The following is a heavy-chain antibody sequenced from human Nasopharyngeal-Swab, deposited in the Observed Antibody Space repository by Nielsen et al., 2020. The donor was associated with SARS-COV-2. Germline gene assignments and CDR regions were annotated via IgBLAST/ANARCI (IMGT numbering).Heavy chain of an antibody. CDR2: ISSSSSYT. D-gene: IGHD6-6*01. CDR1: GFTFSDYY. J-gene: IGHJ6*02. Sequence: GESLKISCAASGFTFSDYYMSWIRQAPGKGLEWVSYISSSSSYTTYADSVKGRFTISRDNAKNSLYLQMNSLRAEDTAVYYCARLYSSSSYYYYGMDVWGQGTTVTVSS. V-gene: IGHV3-11*06. CDR3: ARLYSSSSYYYYGMDV.